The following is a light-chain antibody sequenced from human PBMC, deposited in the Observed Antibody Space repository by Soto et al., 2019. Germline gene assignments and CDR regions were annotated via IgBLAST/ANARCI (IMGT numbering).Light chain of an antibody. V-gene: IGKV1-39*01. CDR1: QTINAF. Sequence: IQMTQSPSSLSASVGDRVTISCRASQTINAFLTWYQQKPGGAPRLLIYGSSSLQSGVSSRFSGSGSGTDFTLTISSLQPEDFAVYYCQQSYDIPFTFGQGTKVDIK. J-gene: IGKJ2*01. CDR3: QQSYDIPFT. CDR2: GSS.